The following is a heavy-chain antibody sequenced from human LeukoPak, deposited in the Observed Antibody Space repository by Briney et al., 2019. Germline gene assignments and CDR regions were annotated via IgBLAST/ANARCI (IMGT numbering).Heavy chain of an antibody. CDR2: ISGIGGST. V-gene: IGHV3-23*01. CDR1: GFTFSSYA. J-gene: IGHJ4*02. D-gene: IGHD1-1*01. Sequence: PGGSLRLSCAASGFTFSSYAMSWVRQAPGKGLEWVSAISGIGGSTYYADSVKGRFTISRDNSKHTLYLQMNSPRAEDTAVYYCAKDFGSTNYWGQGTLVTVSS. CDR3: AKDFGSTNY.